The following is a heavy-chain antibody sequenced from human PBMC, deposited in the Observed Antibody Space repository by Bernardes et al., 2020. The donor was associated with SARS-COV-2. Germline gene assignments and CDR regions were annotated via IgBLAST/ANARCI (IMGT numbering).Heavy chain of an antibody. D-gene: IGHD2-15*01. CDR3: ASEVLPFGGFDF. Sequence: GGSLRLSCAASEFSLSSSTMNWVRQAPGMGLEWVSSIGRSGEHIFYADSVQGRFTLSRDDVNNVLYLQMNSLRVDDSGIYFCASEVLPFGGFDFGGQGTLVTVSS. V-gene: IGHV3-21*06. J-gene: IGHJ5*01. CDR2: IGRSGEHI. CDR1: EFSLSSST.